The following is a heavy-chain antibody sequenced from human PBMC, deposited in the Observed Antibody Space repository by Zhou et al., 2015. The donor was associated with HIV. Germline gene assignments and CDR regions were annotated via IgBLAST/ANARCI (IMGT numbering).Heavy chain of an antibody. CDR2: IIPLLGTA. V-gene: IGHV1-69*06. Sequence: QVQLVQSGAELRKPGSSVKVSCKTSGAPFSTFAINWVRQAPGQGPEWMGGIIPLLGTADYARKFQGRVTITADTSTATGYLELRSLTSDDTAVYYCASHGEWELKGWGQGTLVTVSS. CDR1: GAPFSTFA. CDR3: ASHGEWELKG. J-gene: IGHJ1*01. D-gene: IGHD1-26*01.